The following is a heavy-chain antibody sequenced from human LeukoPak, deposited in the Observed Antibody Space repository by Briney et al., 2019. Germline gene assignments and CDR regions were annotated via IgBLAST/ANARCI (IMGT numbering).Heavy chain of an antibody. CDR1: GFTFTNYP. CDR3: AKDYRVGATSSNYFDY. Sequence: GGSLRLSCAASGFTFTNYPMSWVRQTPGKGLEWISAISANGRSTYYADSVKGRFTISRDNSKNTLYLQMNSLRAEDTAVYYCAKDYRVGATSSNYFDYWGQGTLVTVSS. J-gene: IGHJ4*02. V-gene: IGHV3-23*01. CDR2: ISANGRST. D-gene: IGHD1-26*01.